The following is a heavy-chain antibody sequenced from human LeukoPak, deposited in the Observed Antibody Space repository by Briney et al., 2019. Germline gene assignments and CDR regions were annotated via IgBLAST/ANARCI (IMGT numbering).Heavy chain of an antibody. V-gene: IGHV1-69*05. D-gene: IGHD5-18*01. Sequence: SVKVSCKASGGTFSSYAISWVRQAPGQGLEWMGGIIPISGTANYAQKFQGRVTITTDESTSTAYMELSSLRSEDTAVYYCASEAMADAFDIWGQGTMVTVSS. J-gene: IGHJ3*02. CDR2: IIPISGTA. CDR3: ASEAMADAFDI. CDR1: GGTFSSYA.